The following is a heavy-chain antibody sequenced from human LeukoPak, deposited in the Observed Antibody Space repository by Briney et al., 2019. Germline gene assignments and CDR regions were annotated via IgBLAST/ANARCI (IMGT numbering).Heavy chain of an antibody. CDR3: ARHPLRIAARPGYFDY. J-gene: IGHJ4*02. D-gene: IGHD6-6*01. Sequence: PSETLSLTCTVSGGSISSYYWSWIRQPPGKGLEWIGYIYYSGSTNYNPFLKSRVTISVDTSKNQFSLKLSSVTAADTAVCYCARHPLRIAARPGYFDYWGQGTLVTVSS. CDR1: GGSISSYY. CDR2: IYYSGST. V-gene: IGHV4-59*08.